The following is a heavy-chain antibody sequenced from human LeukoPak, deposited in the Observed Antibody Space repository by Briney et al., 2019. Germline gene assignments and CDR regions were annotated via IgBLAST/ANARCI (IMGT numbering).Heavy chain of an antibody. Sequence: GGSLRLSCAASGFTFSSYWLHWVRQAPGKGLVWVSRINSVGSSTSYSDSVKGRFSLSRDNAKNTLYLQMNSLRAEDTAVYYCARDGDYGDYDGAFDIWGQGTMVTVSS. J-gene: IGHJ3*02. CDR3: ARDGDYGDYDGAFDI. V-gene: IGHV3-74*01. D-gene: IGHD4-17*01. CDR1: GFTFSSYW. CDR2: INSVGSST.